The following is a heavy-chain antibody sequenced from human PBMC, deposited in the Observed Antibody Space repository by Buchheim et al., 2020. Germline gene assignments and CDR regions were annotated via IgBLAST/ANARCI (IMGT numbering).Heavy chain of an antibody. CDR1: GFTFSSYG. J-gene: IGHJ4*02. CDR3: AKAGLGSNMIFDY. Sequence: EVQLLESGGGLVQPGGSLRLSCAASGFTFSSYGMSWVRQAPGEGLEWVSSIFNSDDSTHYADSVKGRFTISRDNSKSTTFLQMHSLRADDTALYYCAKAGLGSNMIFDYWGQGT. V-gene: IGHV3-23*01. CDR2: IFNSDDST. D-gene: IGHD3-16*01.